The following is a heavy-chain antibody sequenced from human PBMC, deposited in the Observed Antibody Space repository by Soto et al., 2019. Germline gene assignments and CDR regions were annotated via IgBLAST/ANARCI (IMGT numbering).Heavy chain of an antibody. V-gene: IGHV1-69*02. J-gene: IGHJ3*02. Sequence: QVQLVQSGAEVKKPGSSVTVSCKASGGTFSSYTISWVRQAPGQGLEWMGRIIPILGIANYPQKFQCRVTITADTSTSTAYMELSSLRSEDTAVYYCATPRHQVRGSDAFDIWGQGTMVTVSS. CDR2: IIPILGIA. D-gene: IGHD3-10*01. CDR3: ATPRHQVRGSDAFDI. CDR1: GGTFSSYT.